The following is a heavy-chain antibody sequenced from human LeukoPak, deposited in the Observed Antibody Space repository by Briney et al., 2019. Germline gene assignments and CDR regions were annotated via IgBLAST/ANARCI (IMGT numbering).Heavy chain of an antibody. Sequence: SETLSLTCIVSGGSISSYYWSWIRQPAGKGLEWIGRIYTSGSTNYNPSLKSRVTMSVDTSKNQFSLKLSSVTAADTAVYYCARAGGVYCSSTSCYTRPLDWFDPWGQGTLVTVSS. J-gene: IGHJ5*02. CDR3: ARAGGVYCSSTSCYTRPLDWFDP. CDR2: IYTSGST. V-gene: IGHV4-4*07. D-gene: IGHD2-2*02. CDR1: GGSISSYY.